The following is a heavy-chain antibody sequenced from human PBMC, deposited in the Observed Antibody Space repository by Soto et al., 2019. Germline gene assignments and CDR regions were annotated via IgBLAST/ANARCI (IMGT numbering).Heavy chain of an antibody. CDR2: ISGSGGST. CDR3: AKAPGFDSSGYYFLDY. V-gene: IGHV3-23*01. Sequence: GWSLRLSCAASGVTLSSSAMSRVRKARGKELEWVSAISGSGGSTYYADSVEGRFTISRDNSKNPLYLQMNSLRAEDTAVYYCAKAPGFDSSGYYFLDYWGQGTMVTVSS. J-gene: IGHJ4*02. D-gene: IGHD3-22*01. CDR1: GVTLSSSA.